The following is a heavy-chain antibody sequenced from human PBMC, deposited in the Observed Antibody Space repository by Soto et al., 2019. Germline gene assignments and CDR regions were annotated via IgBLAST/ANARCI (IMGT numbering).Heavy chain of an antibody. Sequence: SQTLSLTCAISGDSVSSNSAAWNWIRQSPSRGLEWLGRTYYRSKWYYDYAISVRSRAAINSDTSKNQFSLQLNSVTPEDTAVYYCARGRSGVAVADFEYWGQRVVVTVTS. CDR1: GDSVSSNSAA. CDR3: ARGRSGVAVADFEY. J-gene: IGHJ4*02. CDR2: TYYRSKWYY. D-gene: IGHD6-19*01. V-gene: IGHV6-1*01.